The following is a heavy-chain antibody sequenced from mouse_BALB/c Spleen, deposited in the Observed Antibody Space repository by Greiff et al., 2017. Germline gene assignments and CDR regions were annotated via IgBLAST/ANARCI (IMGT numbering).Heavy chain of an antibody. CDR2: IYPGSGST. J-gene: IGHJ2*01. CDR1: GYNFTSYW. CDR3: ARTPHYRYDHFDY. V-gene: IGHV1-55*01. D-gene: IGHD2-14*01. Sequence: QVQLQQPGAELVKPGTSVKLSCKASGYNFTSYWINWVKLRPGQGLEWIGDIYPGSGSTNYNEKFKSKATLTVDTSSSTAYMQLSSLASEDSALYYCARTPHYRYDHFDYWGQGTTLTVSS.